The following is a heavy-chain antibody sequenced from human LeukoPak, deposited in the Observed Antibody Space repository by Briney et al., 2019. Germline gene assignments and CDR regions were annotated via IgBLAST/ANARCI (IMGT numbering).Heavy chain of an antibody. D-gene: IGHD3-10*01. CDR3: TRGGEEPFDY. J-gene: IGHJ4*02. CDR1: GFTFTRFW. CDR2: INVEGTTT. V-gene: IGHV3-74*01. Sequence: GGSLRLSCAGYGFTFTRFWMHWVRHAPGKGPVWVARINVEGTTTTYADSVEGRFTISRDENTLYLQMNHLRVDDTAVYYCTRGGEEPFDYWGQGTLVTVSP.